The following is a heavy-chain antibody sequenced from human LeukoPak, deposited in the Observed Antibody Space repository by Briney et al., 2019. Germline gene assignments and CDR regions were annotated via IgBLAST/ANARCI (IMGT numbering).Heavy chain of an antibody. D-gene: IGHD1-14*01. CDR2: IRQDGSEH. V-gene: IGHV3-7*04. CDR3: ARDAYTSTRRYDH. J-gene: IGHJ4*02. CDR1: GFTLSSNW. Sequence: GGSLRLSCAASGFTLSSNWMSWVRQGPGKGLERVANIRQDGSEHYYVDSVKGRFTISRDNAKNSLYLQMNSLRAEDTAVYYCARDAYTSTRRYDHWGQGTLVTVSS.